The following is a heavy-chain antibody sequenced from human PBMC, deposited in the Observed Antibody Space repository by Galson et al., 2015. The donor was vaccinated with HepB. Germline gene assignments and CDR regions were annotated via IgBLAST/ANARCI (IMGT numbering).Heavy chain of an antibody. CDR1: GVSISSRSYY. CDR3: VRHGNDDFYYAMDV. J-gene: IGHJ6*02. V-gene: IGHV4-39*01. Sequence: ETLSLTCSVSGVSISSRSYYWSWIRQPPGKGLEWIASIYYSGSTHYSPSLKSRVTISADTAKNQFSLRLTSATAADTAVYYCVRHGNDDFYYAMDVWGQGTTVAVSS. CDR2: IYYSGST. D-gene: IGHD1-1*01.